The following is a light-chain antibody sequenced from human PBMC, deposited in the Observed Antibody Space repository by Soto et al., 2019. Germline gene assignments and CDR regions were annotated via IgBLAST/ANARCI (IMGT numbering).Light chain of an antibody. CDR3: AAWDDTLSGHVV. V-gene: IGLV1-47*01. CDR1: SSNIGSNY. Sequence: QSVLTQPPSVSAAPGQKVTISCSGTSSNIGSNYVSWYQHLPGTAPKLLIYKNDQRPSGVPDRFSGSKSGTSASLAITGLRSEDEXXYYCAAWDDTLSGHVVFGGGTKLTVL. J-gene: IGLJ2*01. CDR2: KND.